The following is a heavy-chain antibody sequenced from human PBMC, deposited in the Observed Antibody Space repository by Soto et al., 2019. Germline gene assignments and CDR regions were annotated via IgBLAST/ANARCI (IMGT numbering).Heavy chain of an antibody. V-gene: IGHV3-23*01. CDR3: AKRPASIITFDY. J-gene: IGHJ4*02. CDR1: GFTFSNYA. CDR2: ISGNGGST. Sequence: EVQLLDSGGGLVQPGGSLRLSCAVSGFTFSNYAVSWVRQAPGKGLEWVSTISGNGGSTYYADSVKGRFTISRDNSKNMLFLQINSLRDDDSAVYYCAKRPASIITFDYWGQGTPVTVSS. D-gene: IGHD2-2*01.